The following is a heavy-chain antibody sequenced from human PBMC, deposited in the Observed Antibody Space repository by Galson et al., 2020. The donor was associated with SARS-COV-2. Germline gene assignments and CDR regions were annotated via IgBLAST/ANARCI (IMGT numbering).Heavy chain of an antibody. V-gene: IGHV4-59*08. J-gene: IGHJ4*02. D-gene: IGHD3-10*01. CDR3: ARHESHNSGKDFDY. Sequence: ASATLSLTCAVSGGSLRSYYWRWLRQSPERGREWIGYTYYTGGANYNPPLKSRATISIETSNNQFSLKLTSVTAADTAVYYCARHESHNSGKDFDYWGQGILVTVAS. CDR1: GGSLRSYY. CDR2: TYYTGGA.